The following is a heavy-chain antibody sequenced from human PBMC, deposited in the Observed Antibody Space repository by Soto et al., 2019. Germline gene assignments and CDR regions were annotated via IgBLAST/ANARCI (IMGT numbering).Heavy chain of an antibody. CDR1: GGTFSSYT. V-gene: IGHV1-69*08. D-gene: IGHD3-9*01. Sequence: QVQLVQSGAEVKKPGSSVKVSCKASGGTFSSYTISWVRQAPGQGLEWMGRIIPILGIANYAQKFQGRVTITADKSTSTAYRELSSLRSEDTAVYYCARDNKTTYYDILTGNGAFDIWGQGTMVTGSS. J-gene: IGHJ3*02. CDR3: ARDNKTTYYDILTGNGAFDI. CDR2: IIPILGIA.